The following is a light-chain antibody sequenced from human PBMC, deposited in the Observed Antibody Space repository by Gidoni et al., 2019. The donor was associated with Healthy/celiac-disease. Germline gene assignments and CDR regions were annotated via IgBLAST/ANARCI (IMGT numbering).Light chain of an antibody. J-gene: IGKJ3*01. Sequence: EIVMTQSPDSLAVSLGERSTIHCKSSQSVLYSSNTKNYLAWYQQKPGQPPKLLIYWADTRESGVPDRFSGSGSGTDFTLTISSLQAEDVAVYYCQQYYSTPLTFGPGTKVDIK. CDR3: QQYYSTPLT. V-gene: IGKV4-1*01. CDR2: WAD. CDR1: QSVLYSSNTKNY.